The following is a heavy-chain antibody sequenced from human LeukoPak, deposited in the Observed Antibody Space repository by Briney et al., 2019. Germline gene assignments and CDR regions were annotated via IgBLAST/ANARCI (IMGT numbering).Heavy chain of an antibody. CDR1: GGSINSHY. CDR2: IYYTGST. D-gene: IGHD3/OR15-3a*01. Sequence: PSETLPLTCTVSGGSINSHYWSWIRQPPGKGLECIGHIYYTGSTYYKPSLESRVTISVDTAKNQISLKLSSVTAADTAVYYCARYEEFSTGYSASSPRHYFDHWGQGTLVTVSS. J-gene: IGHJ4*02. V-gene: IGHV4-59*11. CDR3: ARYEEFSTGYSASSPRHYFDH.